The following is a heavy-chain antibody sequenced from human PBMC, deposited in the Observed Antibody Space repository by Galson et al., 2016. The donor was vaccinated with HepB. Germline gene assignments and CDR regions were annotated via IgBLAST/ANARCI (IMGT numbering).Heavy chain of an antibody. CDR2: TWYDEINK. D-gene: IGHD2-2*01. CDR3: ARASQPYCSGTSCYAGYYHYYGMDV. Sequence: SLRLSCAASGFTFSIYGMHWVRQAPGKGLEWVAVTWYDEINKYYADSVKGRLTISRDYSKNTLCLQMNSLRVDDTAVYYCARASQPYCSGTSCYAGYYHYYGMDVWGQGTTVTVSS. V-gene: IGHV3-33*01. J-gene: IGHJ6*02. CDR1: GFTFSIYG.